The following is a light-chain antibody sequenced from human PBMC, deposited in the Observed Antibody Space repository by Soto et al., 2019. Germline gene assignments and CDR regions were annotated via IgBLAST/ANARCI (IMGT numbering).Light chain of an antibody. CDR2: TTN. Sequence: QLVLTQPPSASVTPGQRVSISCSGSSSNIGNNTVNWYQQFPETAPRLLIYTTNQRPSGVPDRFSGSKSGTSASLAISGLQSEDEADYYCAAWDDSLNGPVFGGGTQLTVL. CDR3: AAWDDSLNGPV. J-gene: IGLJ3*02. V-gene: IGLV1-44*01. CDR1: SSNIGNNT.